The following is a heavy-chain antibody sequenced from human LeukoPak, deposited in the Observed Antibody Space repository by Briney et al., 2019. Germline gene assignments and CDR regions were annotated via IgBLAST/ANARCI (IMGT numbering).Heavy chain of an antibody. D-gene: IGHD6-19*01. Sequence: QAGGSLRLSCAASGFTFSSYSMNWVRQAPGKGLEWVSIIYSGGTTYYADSVKGRFTISRDNSKNTLYLQMNSLRAEDTAVYYCTSGRQWLAFDYWGQGTLVTVSS. CDR2: IYSGGTT. V-gene: IGHV3-66*01. J-gene: IGHJ4*02. CDR1: GFTFSSYS. CDR3: TSGRQWLAFDY.